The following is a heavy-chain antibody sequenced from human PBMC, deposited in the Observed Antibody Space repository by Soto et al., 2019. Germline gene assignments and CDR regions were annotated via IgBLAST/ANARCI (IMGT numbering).Heavy chain of an antibody. Sequence: SETLSLTFTVCGGSISSSSYYWGWILQPPGKGLEWIGGIYYSGYTYYNPSLKSRVTISVDTSKNQFSLKLSSVTAADTAVYYCARHNGPLYVGYYYDMDVWGQGNTVT. CDR2: IYYSGYT. V-gene: IGHV4-39*01. D-gene: IGHD3-16*01. J-gene: IGHJ6*02. CDR3: ARHNGPLYVGYYYDMDV. CDR1: GGSISSSSYY.